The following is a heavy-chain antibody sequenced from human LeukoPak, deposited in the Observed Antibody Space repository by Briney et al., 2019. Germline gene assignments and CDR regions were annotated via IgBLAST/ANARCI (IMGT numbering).Heavy chain of an antibody. CDR3: ARGSLFGGGYNHYFDY. D-gene: IGHD5-24*01. J-gene: IGHJ4*02. CDR1: GGSISSSSYY. Sequence: PSETLSLTCTVSGGSISSSSYYWGWIRQPPGKGLEWIGEIYHSGSTNYNPSLKSRVTISVDKSKNQFSLKLSSVTAVDTAVYYCARGSLFGGGYNHYFDYWGQGTLVTVSS. V-gene: IGHV4-39*07. CDR2: IYHSGST.